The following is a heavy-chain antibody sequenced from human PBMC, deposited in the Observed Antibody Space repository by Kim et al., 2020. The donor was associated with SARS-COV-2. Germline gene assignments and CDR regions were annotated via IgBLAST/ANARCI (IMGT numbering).Heavy chain of an antibody. V-gene: IGHV4-61*01. CDR2: IYYSGST. D-gene: IGHD3-3*01. CDR3: ARGGNFWSGYFDY. J-gene: IGHJ4*02. CDR1: GGSVSSGSYY. Sequence: SETLSLTCTVSGGSVSSGSYYWSWIRQPPGKGLEWIGYIYYSGSTNYNPSLKSRVTISVDTSKNQFSLKLSSVTAADTAVYYCARGGNFWSGYFDYWGQGTLVTVSS.